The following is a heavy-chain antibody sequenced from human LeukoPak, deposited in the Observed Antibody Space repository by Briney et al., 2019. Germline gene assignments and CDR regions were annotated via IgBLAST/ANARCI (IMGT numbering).Heavy chain of an antibody. Sequence: PSDTLSLTCGVSGGSISSTNWWTWARQPPGGGLEWIGEVHFNGRTLHSPSLERRVPISGDMPDNHISLKLTSVTAADTAVYYCAREGGFYRPLDYSGPGTLVIVSS. CDR3: AREGGFYRPLDY. CDR1: GGSISSTNW. CDR2: VHFNGRT. D-gene: IGHD2/OR15-2a*01. J-gene: IGHJ4*02. V-gene: IGHV4-4*02.